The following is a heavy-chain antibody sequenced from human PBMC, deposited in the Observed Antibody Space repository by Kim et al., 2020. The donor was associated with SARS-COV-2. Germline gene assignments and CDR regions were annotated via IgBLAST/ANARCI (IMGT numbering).Heavy chain of an antibody. Sequence: GGSLILSCAASGFTFSSYAMSWVRQAPGKGLEWVSAISGSGGSTYYADSVKGRFTISRDNSKNTLYLQMNSLRAEDTAVYYCAKFLLRYFDSSWYFDLWGRGTLVTVSS. D-gene: IGHD3-9*01. CDR3: AKFLLRYFDSSWYFDL. CDR2: ISGSGGST. CDR1: GFTFSSYA. J-gene: IGHJ2*01. V-gene: IGHV3-23*01.